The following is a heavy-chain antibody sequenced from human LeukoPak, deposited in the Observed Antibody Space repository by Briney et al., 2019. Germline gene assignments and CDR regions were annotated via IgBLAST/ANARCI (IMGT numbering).Heavy chain of an antibody. CDR3: AKPRSGSYGGQLDY. Sequence: PGGSLRLSCAASGFTFSNYGMSWVRQVPGKGLEWVSAISESGGNTYYADSVKGRFTISRDNSKNTLSLQMNSLRAEDTAIYYCAKPRSGSYGGQLDYWGQGTLVTVSS. V-gene: IGHV3-23*01. CDR1: GFTFSNYG. J-gene: IGHJ4*02. CDR2: ISESGGNT. D-gene: IGHD1-26*01.